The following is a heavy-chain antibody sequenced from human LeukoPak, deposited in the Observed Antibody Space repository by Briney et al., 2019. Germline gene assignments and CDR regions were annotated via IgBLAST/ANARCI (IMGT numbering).Heavy chain of an antibody. CDR2: INHSGST. V-gene: IGHV4-34*01. J-gene: IGHJ6*03. CDR1: GGSISSYY. CDR3: ARGPWEYYYYYYYMDV. D-gene: IGHD1-26*01. Sequence: SETLSLTCTVSGGSISSYYWSWIRQPPGKGLEWIGEINHSGSTNYNPSLKSRVTISVDTSKNQFSLKLSSVTAADTAVYYCARGPWEYYYYYYYMDVWGKGTTVTVSS.